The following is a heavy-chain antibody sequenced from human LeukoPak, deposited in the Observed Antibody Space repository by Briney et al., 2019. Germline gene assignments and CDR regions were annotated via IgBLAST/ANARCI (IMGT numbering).Heavy chain of an antibody. CDR3: TTDRDYVSLIDY. D-gene: IGHD4-17*01. J-gene: IGHJ4*02. Sequence: PGGSLRLSCAASGFTFSNAWMNWVRQAPGKGLEGVGRVKSKTDGGTTDYAAPVKGRFTISRDDSKNTLYLHMNSLKTEDTAVYYCTTDRDYVSLIDYWGQGTLVTVSS. V-gene: IGHV3-15*01. CDR2: VKSKTDGGTT. CDR1: GFTFSNAW.